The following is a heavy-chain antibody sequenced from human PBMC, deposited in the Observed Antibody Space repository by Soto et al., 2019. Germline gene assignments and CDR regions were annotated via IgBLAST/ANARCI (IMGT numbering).Heavy chain of an antibody. V-gene: IGHV1-58*01. CDR3: AQESNGGYCSSTSCDPANHYAYGYDV. J-gene: IGHJ6*03. CDR1: GVTFTSSA. Sequence: SVKVSFKASGVTFTSSAVQWVRQALGQRLEWIGWIVVGSGNTNYAQKFQERVTITRDMSTSTAYMELSSLRSEDTAVYYCAQESNGGYCSSTSCDPANHYAYGYDVWGKG. CDR2: IVVGSGNT. D-gene: IGHD2-2*01.